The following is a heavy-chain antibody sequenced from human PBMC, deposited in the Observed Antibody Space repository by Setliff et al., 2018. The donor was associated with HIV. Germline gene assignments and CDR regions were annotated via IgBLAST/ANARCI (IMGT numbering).Heavy chain of an antibody. D-gene: IGHD6-19*01. CDR2: IIPIYGTA. V-gene: IGHV1-69*05. CDR3: ARDSGVSSGWKNWFDS. J-gene: IGHJ5*01. CDR1: GYTFTNYD. Sequence: WASVKVSCKASGYTFTNYDINWVRQATGQGLEWMGGIIPIYGTANYAQKFQGRVTITTDESTSTAYMDLSSLRSEDTAVYYCARDSGVSSGWKNWFDSWGQGTLVTVSS.